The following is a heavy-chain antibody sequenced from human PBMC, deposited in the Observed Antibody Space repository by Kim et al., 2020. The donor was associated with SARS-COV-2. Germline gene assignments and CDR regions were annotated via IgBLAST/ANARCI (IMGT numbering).Heavy chain of an antibody. V-gene: IGHV5-51*01. CDR3: ARHGVNTAMVGDAFDI. D-gene: IGHD5-18*01. Sequence: SFQGQVTISADKSISTAYLQWSSLKASDTAMYYCARHGVNTAMVGDAFDIWGQGTMVTVSS. J-gene: IGHJ3*02.